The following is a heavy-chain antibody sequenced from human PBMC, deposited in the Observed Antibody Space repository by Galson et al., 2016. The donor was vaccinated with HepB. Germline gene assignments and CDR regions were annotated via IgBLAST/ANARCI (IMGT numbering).Heavy chain of an antibody. CDR1: GGTFTNYA. Sequence: SVKVSCKASGGTFTNYAISWVRQAPGQGLEWMGGIIPIFGPVNYAQKFQDRVTITADKSTSTVYMELSSLRSEDTAVYYCAREIEAVGTVLFGHWGQGTPVTVSS. CDR2: IIPIFGPV. J-gene: IGHJ4*02. CDR3: AREIEAVGTVLFGH. D-gene: IGHD6-13*01. V-gene: IGHV1-69*06.